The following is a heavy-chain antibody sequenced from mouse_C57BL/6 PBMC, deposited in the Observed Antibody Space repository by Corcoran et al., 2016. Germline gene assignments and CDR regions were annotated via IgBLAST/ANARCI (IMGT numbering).Heavy chain of an antibody. CDR1: GYTFTDYY. CDR2: INPNNGGT. D-gene: IGHD6-1*01. V-gene: IGHV1-26*01. J-gene: IGHJ1*03. Sequence: EVQLQQSGPELVKPGASVKISCKASGYTFTDYYMNWVKQSHGKSLEWIGDINPNNGGTSYNQKFKGKATLTVDKSSSTAYMELRSLTSEDSAVYYCARGAVWYCDVGGTGTTVTVSS. CDR3: ARGAVWYCDV.